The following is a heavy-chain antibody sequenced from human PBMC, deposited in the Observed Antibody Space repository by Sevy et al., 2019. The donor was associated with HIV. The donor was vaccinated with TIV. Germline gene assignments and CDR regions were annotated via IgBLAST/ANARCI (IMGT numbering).Heavy chain of an antibody. J-gene: IGHJ6*02. CDR3: ARDPTDKGMDV. Sequence: GGSLRLSCAASGFTFSRYGMHRVRQAPGKGLEWGADIWYDGSRKYYADSVKGRFTISRDHSRNTLYLQMNSLRAEDTDVYYCARDPTDKGMDVWGQGTTVTVSS. V-gene: IGHV3-33*01. D-gene: IGHD4-4*01. CDR1: GFTFSRYG. CDR2: IWYDGSRK.